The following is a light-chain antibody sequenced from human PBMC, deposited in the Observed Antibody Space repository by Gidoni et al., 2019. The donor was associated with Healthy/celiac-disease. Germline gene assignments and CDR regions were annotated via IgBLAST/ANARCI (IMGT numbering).Light chain of an antibody. Sequence: QSVLPQPPSASGTPGQRVTISCSGSSSNIGSNYVYWYQQLPGPAPKLLIYSNNQRPSGVPDRFSGSKSGTSASLAISGLRSEDEADYYCAAWDDSLSGPVFGGGTKLTVL. CDR2: SNN. J-gene: IGLJ2*01. V-gene: IGLV1-47*02. CDR1: SSNIGSNY. CDR3: AAWDDSLSGPV.